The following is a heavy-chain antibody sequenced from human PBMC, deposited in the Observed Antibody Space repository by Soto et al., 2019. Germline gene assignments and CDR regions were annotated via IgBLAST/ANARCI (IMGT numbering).Heavy chain of an antibody. D-gene: IGHD3-16*01. CDR1: GYTFTDFY. CDR2: INPYTGCT. Sequence: QVQLVQSGAEVKKPGASVKVSCKASGYTFTDFYMHWVRQAPGQGLEWLGWINPYTGCTNYAQKFQDRVTMTRDTSISTAYLDLSRLTSDDTAVYYCARDPIGGGAPYYCDYWGQGTLVTASS. V-gene: IGHV1-2*02. CDR3: ARDPIGGGAPYYCDY. J-gene: IGHJ4*02.